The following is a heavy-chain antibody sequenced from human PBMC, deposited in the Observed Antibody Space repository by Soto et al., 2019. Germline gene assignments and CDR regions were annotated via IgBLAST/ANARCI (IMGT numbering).Heavy chain of an antibody. Sequence: SETLSLTCAVYGGSFSGYYWSWIRQPPGKGLELIGEINHSGSTNYNPSLKSRVTISVDTSKNQFSLKLSSVTAADTAVYYCARGRSGIAARPRVYYMDVWGKGTTVTVSS. J-gene: IGHJ6*03. D-gene: IGHD6-6*01. CDR2: INHSGST. CDR1: GGSFSGYY. V-gene: IGHV4-34*01. CDR3: ARGRSGIAARPRVYYMDV.